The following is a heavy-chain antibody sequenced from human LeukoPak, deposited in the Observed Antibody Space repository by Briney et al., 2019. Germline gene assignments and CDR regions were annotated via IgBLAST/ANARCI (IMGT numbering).Heavy chain of an antibody. CDR2: IGSSSSNI. CDR1: GFTFISYS. Sequence: GGCLRLSFSASGFTFISYSINWVRRAPGKGLGLVSSIGSSSSNIYYADSVKGRYTISREDDKNSLYLQMNSLRAEDTAVYHCARDSLCGGSEIHWFDPWGKGTLVTVSS. CDR3: ARDSLCGGSEIHWFDP. D-gene: IGHD3-10*01. J-gene: IGHJ5*02. V-gene: IGHV3-21*01.